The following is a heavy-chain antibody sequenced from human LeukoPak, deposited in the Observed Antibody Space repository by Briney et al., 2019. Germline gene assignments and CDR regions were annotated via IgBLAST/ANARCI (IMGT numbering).Heavy chain of an antibody. CDR2: ISGDGGST. D-gene: IGHD3-22*01. CDR1: GFTFDDYA. Sequence: GGSLRLSCAASGFTFDDYAMHWVRQAPGKGLEWVSLISGDGGSTYYADSVKGRFTISRDNSKNSLYLQMNSLRTEDTALYYCAKDTYYYDSSDYPAMDVWGKGTTVTVSS. V-gene: IGHV3-43*02. J-gene: IGHJ6*03. CDR3: AKDTYYYDSSDYPAMDV.